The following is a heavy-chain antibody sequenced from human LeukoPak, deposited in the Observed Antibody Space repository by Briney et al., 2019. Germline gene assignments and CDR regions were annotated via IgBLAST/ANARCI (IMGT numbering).Heavy chain of an antibody. CDR3: ARDRVPPASGVFTYYMDV. D-gene: IGHD3-10*01. CDR2: ISYDGSKK. J-gene: IGHJ6*03. Sequence: GGSLRLSCAASGFTFSAYYMTWVRQAPGKGLEWVAVISYDGSKKFYADSVKGRFTISRDNSKNTLYLQMNSLRAEDTAVYSWARDRVPPASGVFTYYMDVWGKGTTVIVSS. V-gene: IGHV3-30*01. CDR1: GFTFSAYY.